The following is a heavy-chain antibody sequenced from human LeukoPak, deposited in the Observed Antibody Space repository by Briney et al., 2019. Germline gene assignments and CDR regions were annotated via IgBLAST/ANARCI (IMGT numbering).Heavy chain of an antibody. CDR3: AREGGDPRWLDP. J-gene: IGHJ5*02. D-gene: IGHD6-25*01. V-gene: IGHV4-4*07. CDR1: GGSISSYY. CDR2: INTSGST. Sequence: SETLSLTRTVSGGSISSYYWTWIRQSAGKGLEWIGRINTSGSTNYNPSLRSRVTMSVNTSKNQFSLNLTSVTAADTAVYSCAREGGDPRWLDPWGQGTLVTVSS.